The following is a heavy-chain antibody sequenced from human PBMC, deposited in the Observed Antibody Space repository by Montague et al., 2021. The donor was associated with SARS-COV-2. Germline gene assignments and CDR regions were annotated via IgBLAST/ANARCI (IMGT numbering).Heavy chain of an antibody. CDR1: GDSISYFY. Sequence: SETRSLTCTVSGDSISYFYWSWIRQPAGKGLEWIGRVSASGSTNYNPSLNSRVTMSVDTSKKQFSLRLSPVTAADTALYYCARDVVAAPGTFDYWGQGTLVTVSS. J-gene: IGHJ4*02. V-gene: IGHV4-4*07. CDR2: VSASGST. CDR3: ARDVVAAPGTFDY. D-gene: IGHD6-13*01.